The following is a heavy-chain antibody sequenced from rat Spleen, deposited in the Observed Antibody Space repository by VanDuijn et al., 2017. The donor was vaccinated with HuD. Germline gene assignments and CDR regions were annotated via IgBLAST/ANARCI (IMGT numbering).Heavy chain of an antibody. CDR3: TTQWELYH. J-gene: IGHJ2*01. V-gene: IGHV5S23*01. D-gene: IGHD5-1*01. CDR1: GFTFSNYD. Sequence: EVQLVESGGGLVQPGRSLKLSCAASGFTFSNYDMAWVRQAPTKGLEWVASISPSGGSTYYPDSVRGRFTISRDDAKSTLYLQMNSLRSEDTATYYCTTQWELYHWGQGVMVTVSS. CDR2: ISPSGGST.